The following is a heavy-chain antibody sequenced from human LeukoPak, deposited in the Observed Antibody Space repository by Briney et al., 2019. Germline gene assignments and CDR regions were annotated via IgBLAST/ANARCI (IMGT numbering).Heavy chain of an antibody. CDR3: ARGRNYIPY. V-gene: IGHV3-30-3*01. D-gene: IGHD1-7*01. J-gene: IGHJ4*02. Sequence: GGSLRLSCAASGFTFSSYAMHWVRQAPGKGLEWVAVISYDGSNKYYADSVKGRFTISRDNSKNTLYLQMNSLRAEDTAVYYCARGRNYIPYWGQGTLVTVSS. CDR2: ISYDGSNK. CDR1: GFTFSSYA.